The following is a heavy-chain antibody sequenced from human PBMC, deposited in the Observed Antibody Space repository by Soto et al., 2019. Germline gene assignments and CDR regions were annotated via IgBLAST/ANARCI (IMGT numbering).Heavy chain of an antibody. CDR3: AREAPLHDYGDYVAFDI. V-gene: IGHV4-4*02. D-gene: IGHD4-17*01. CDR2: IYHSRST. Sequence: QVQLQESGPGLVKPSGTLSLTCAVSGGSISSSNWWSWVRQHPGKGLEWIGEIYHSRSTNYNPSLKSRVTISVDKSKNQFSLKLSSVTAADTAVYYCAREAPLHDYGDYVAFDIWGQGTMVTVSS. J-gene: IGHJ3*02. CDR1: GGSISSSNW.